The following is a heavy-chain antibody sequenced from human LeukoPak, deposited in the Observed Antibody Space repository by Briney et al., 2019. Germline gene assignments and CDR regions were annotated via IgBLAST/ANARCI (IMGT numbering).Heavy chain of an antibody. J-gene: IGHJ4*02. CDR3: ARTSITIFDLDY. D-gene: IGHD3-3*01. Sequence: GGSLRLSCAASGFTFSSYWMSWVRQAPGKGLEWVSSISSSSSHIYYADSVKGRFTISRDNAKNSLYLQMNSLRAEDTAVYYCARTSITIFDLDYWGQGTLVTVSS. CDR1: GFTFSSYW. V-gene: IGHV3-21*01. CDR2: ISSSSSHI.